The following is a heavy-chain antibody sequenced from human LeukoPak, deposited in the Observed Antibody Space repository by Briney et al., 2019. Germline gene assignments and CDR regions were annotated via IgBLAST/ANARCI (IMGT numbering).Heavy chain of an antibody. Sequence: GGSLRLSCAASGFTFSGSAMHLVRQASGKGLEWVGRIRGKANSYATAYAASVKGRFTISRDDSKNTAYLQMNSLKTEDTAVYYCTRPVAGQNYYYYYGMDVWGQGTTVTVSS. CDR2: IRGKANSYAT. J-gene: IGHJ6*02. CDR3: TRPVAGQNYYYYYGMDV. CDR1: GFTFSGSA. D-gene: IGHD6-19*01. V-gene: IGHV3-73*01.